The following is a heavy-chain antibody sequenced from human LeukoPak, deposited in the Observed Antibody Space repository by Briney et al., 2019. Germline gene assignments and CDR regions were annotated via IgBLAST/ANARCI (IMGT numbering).Heavy chain of an antibody. CDR3: ANGWSGSYIPWGY. V-gene: IGHV3-23*01. Sequence: GGSLRLSCAVSGFTFSSYAMSWVRQAPGKGLEWVSSISGSGSTSYHADSVKGRFTISRDNSKNTLFLQMNSLRAVDTAVYYCANGWSGSYIPWGYWGQGTLVTVSS. CDR1: GFTFSSYA. D-gene: IGHD1-26*01. J-gene: IGHJ4*02. CDR2: ISGSGSTS.